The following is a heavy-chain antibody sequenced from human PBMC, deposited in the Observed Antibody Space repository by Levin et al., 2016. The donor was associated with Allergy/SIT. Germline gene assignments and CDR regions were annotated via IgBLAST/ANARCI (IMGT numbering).Heavy chain of an antibody. V-gene: IGHV4-59*01. J-gene: IGHJ5*01. CDR1: GGSIIGYY. D-gene: IGHD4-23*01. CDR3: ARSIYGGSSQPLDS. CDR2: IYYTGRT. Sequence: SETLSLTCTVSGGSIIGYYWSWVRQSPGKGLEWIGYIYYTGRTDYSPSLRSRATISVDTSKTEFSLMLNSMTAADTGVYYCARSIYGGSSQPLDSWGQGTLVTVSS.